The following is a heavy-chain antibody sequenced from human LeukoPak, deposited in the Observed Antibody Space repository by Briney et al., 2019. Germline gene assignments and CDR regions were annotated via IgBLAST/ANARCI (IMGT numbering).Heavy chain of an antibody. CDR3: ARSYSSGSFDY. D-gene: IGHD6-19*01. V-gene: IGHV4-59*01. J-gene: IGHJ4*02. CDR1: GGSISSYY. Sequence: KPSETLSLTCTVSGGSISSYYWSWIRQPPGKGLEWIGYIYYSGSTNYNPSLKSRVTISVETSKNQFSLKLSSVTAADTAVYYCARSYSSGSFDYWGQGTLVTVSS. CDR2: IYYSGST.